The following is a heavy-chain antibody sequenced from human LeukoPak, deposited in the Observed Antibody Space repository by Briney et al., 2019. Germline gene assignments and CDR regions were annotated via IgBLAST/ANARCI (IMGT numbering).Heavy chain of an antibody. Sequence: GGSLRLSCAASGFTFSSYGMHWVRQAPGKGLEWVAFIRYDGSNKYYADSVKGRFTISRDNSKSTLYLQMNSLRSDDTAVYYCARTISSGWPLDAFDIWGQGTMVTVSS. CDR1: GFTFSSYG. D-gene: IGHD6-19*01. CDR3: ARTISSGWPLDAFDI. CDR2: IRYDGSNK. V-gene: IGHV3-30*02. J-gene: IGHJ3*02.